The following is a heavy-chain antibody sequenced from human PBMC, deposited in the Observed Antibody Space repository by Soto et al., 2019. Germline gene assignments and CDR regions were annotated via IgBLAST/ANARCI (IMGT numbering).Heavy chain of an antibody. CDR2: IWYDGSIK. Sequence: GGSLRLSCAASGFTFSSYGLHWVRQTPGKGLEWVAVIWYDGSIKYHADSVKGRFTISRDNSKNTLYLQMDSLRAEDTAVYYCVRGARPAGSTWNLDAFDIWGQGTMVTVSS. CDR1: GFTFSSYG. D-gene: IGHD6-13*01. J-gene: IGHJ3*02. CDR3: VRGARPAGSTWNLDAFDI. V-gene: IGHV3-33*01.